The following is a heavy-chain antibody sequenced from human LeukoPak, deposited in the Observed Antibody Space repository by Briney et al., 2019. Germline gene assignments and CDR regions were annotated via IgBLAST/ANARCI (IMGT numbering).Heavy chain of an antibody. CDR2: INRDGRSA. J-gene: IGHJ4*02. CDR1: GFSLSDFW. D-gene: IGHD3-16*01. Sequence: GGSLRLSCRASGFSLSDFWMHWVRQAPGEGLMWVSRINRDGRSAGYADFVKGRFTISRDNSKNTLAMQMDSLTVEDTGVYYCARGERGFGDPYSYFDYWGQGVLVTVSS. V-gene: IGHV3-74*01. CDR3: ARGERGFGDPYSYFDY.